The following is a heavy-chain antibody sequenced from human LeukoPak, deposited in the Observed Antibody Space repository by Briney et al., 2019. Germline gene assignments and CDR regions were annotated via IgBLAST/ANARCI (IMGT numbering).Heavy chain of an antibody. Sequence: GESLQISSNCSGYSFTSYRSAGVGQMPGKGLEWMGIIYPGDSDTRYSPSFQGQVTISADKSISTAYLQWSSLKASDTAMYYCAKRPPDCGDAPHYFDYWGQGTLVTVSS. V-gene: IGHV5-51*01. CDR1: GYSFTSYR. J-gene: IGHJ4*02. D-gene: IGHD4-17*01. CDR2: IYPGDSDT. CDR3: AKRPPDCGDAPHYFDY.